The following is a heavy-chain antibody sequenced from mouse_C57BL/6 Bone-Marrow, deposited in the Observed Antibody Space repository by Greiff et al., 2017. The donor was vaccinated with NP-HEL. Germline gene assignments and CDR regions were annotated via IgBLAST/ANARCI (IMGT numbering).Heavy chain of an antibody. D-gene: IGHD1-1*01. J-gene: IGHJ1*03. CDR1: GYTFTDYY. CDR3: ARRGTTVVAKKLVYFDV. CDR2: IYPGSGNT. Sequence: VKLMESGAELVRPGASVKLSCKASGYTFTDYYINWVKQRPGQGLEWIARIYPGSGNTYYNEKFKGKATLTAEKSSSTAYMQLSSLTSEDSAVYFCARRGTTVVAKKLVYFDVWGTGTTVTVSS. V-gene: IGHV1-76*01.